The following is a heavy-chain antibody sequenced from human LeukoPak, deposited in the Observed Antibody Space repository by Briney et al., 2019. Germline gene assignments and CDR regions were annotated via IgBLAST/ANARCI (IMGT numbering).Heavy chain of an antibody. CDR2: IVVGSGNT. J-gene: IGHJ3*02. CDR3: ASAKDYGGEGDAFDI. V-gene: IGHV1-58*02. D-gene: IGHD4-23*01. CDR1: GFTFTSSA. Sequence: SVKVSCKASGFTFTSSAMQWVRQARGQRLEWIGWIVVGSGNTNYAQKFQERVTITRDMSTSTAYMELSSLRSEDTAVYYCASAKDYGGEGDAFDIWGQGTMVTVSS.